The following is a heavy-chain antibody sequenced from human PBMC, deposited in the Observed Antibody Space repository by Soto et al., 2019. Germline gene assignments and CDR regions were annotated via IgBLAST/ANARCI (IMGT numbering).Heavy chain of an antibody. J-gene: IGHJ6*02. D-gene: IGHD3-16*01. V-gene: IGHV1-69*13. CDR2: IIPIFGTA. CDR3: AMVDNYVTPTPQDV. Sequence: GASVKVSCKASGGTFSSYAISWVRQAPGQGLEWMGGIIPIFGTANYAQKFQGRVTITADESTSTAYMELSSLRSEDTAVYYCAMVDNYVTPTPQDVWGQGTTVTVSS. CDR1: GGTFSSYA.